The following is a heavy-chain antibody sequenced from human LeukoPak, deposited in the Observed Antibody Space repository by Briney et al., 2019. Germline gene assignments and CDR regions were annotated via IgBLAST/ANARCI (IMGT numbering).Heavy chain of an antibody. J-gene: IGHJ4*02. CDR1: GSALSNTW. CDR3: TTSISGGVSSSRLDY. D-gene: IGHD3-3*01. Sequence: GGSRRLSCTVPGSALSNTWVSGFRKAPGKGLDWVARFKSKTDGATTDYAAPAKGRFTISRHESKTTRYRQLNSLRTAHTTVFYCTTSISGGVSSSRLDYCDRGTLAPVSS. CDR2: FKSKTDGATT. V-gene: IGHV3-15*01.